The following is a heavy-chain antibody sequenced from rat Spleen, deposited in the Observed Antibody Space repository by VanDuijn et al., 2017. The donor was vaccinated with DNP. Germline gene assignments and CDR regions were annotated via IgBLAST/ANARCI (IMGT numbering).Heavy chain of an antibody. CDR3: VRRGGKGLFSK. V-gene: IGHV5-7*01. CDR1: GFTFSVYN. CDR2: ISYDGSNT. Sequence: EVQLVESGGVLVQPGRSLTLSCAASGFTFSVYNMAWVRQAPKTGLEWVATISYDGSNTYYRDSVQGRFIISRDNAKTTLNLQMDSLRSEDTATYYCVRRGGKGLFSKWGQGTLVTVSS. J-gene: IGHJ3*01. D-gene: IGHD3-1*01.